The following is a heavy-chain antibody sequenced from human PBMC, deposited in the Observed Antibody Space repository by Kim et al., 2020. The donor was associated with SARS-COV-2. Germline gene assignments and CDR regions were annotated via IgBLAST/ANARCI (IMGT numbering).Heavy chain of an antibody. Sequence: GSRTSYADSVKGRFTISRDNAKNTLYLQMNSLRAEDTAVYYCARGRETRLGGQGTLVTVSS. CDR3: ARGRETRL. CDR2: GSRT. J-gene: IGHJ4*02. V-gene: IGHV3-74*01. D-gene: IGHD5-12*01.